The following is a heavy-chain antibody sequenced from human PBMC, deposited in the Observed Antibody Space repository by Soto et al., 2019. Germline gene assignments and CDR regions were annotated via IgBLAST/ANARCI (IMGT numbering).Heavy chain of an antibody. CDR2: ISPKSGSA. V-gene: IGHV1-2*02. CDR3: ARGYYYGPAYGMDV. D-gene: IGHD3-10*01. Sequence: ASVKVSCKASGYTFSGYYIHWVRQAPGQGLEWMGWISPKSGSANFAQRFQGRVTMTRDTSITTAYMELRSLKSDDTAVYYCARGYYYGPAYGMDVWGQGTTVTVSS. CDR1: GYTFSGYY. J-gene: IGHJ6*02.